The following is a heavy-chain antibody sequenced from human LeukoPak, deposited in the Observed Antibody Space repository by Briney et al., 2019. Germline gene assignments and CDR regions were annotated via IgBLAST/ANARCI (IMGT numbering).Heavy chain of an antibody. D-gene: IGHD2/OR15-2a*01. J-gene: IGHJ5*02. CDR3: TRGDNT. CDR2: IYTSGNT. V-gene: IGHV4-61*02. CDR1: GGSISSGSSY. Sequence: SQTLSLXCTVSGGSISSGSSYWSWIRQPAGKGLEWIGRIYTSGNTNYKPSLQSRVTISVDTAKNQFSLKLSSVTAADTAVYYCTRGDNTWGQGTLVTVSS.